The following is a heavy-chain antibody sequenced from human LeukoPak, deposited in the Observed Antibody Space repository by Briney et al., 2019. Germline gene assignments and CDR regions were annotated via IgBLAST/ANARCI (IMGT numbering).Heavy chain of an antibody. D-gene: IGHD3-10*01. CDR3: ARDNYYGSGSYYGWFDP. V-gene: IGHV1-18*01. CDR1: GYTFTSYG. J-gene: IGHJ5*02. Sequence: ASVKVSCKASGYTFTSYGISWVRQAPGQGLEWMGWISAYNGNTNYAQKLQGRVTMTTHTSTSTAYMELRSLRSDDTAVYYCARDNYYGSGSYYGWFDPWGQGTLVTVSS. CDR2: ISAYNGNT.